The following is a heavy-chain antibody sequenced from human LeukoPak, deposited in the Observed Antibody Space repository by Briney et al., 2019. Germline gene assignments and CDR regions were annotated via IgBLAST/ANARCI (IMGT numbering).Heavy chain of an antibody. CDR1: GFTFSSYS. V-gene: IGHV3-21*01. Sequence: PGGSLRLSCAASGFTFSSYSMNWARQAPGKGLEWVSSISSNSNDIYYADSVKGRFTISRDNAKNSLYLQMNSLRAEDTAVYYCASYYYDSSGYCAYYWGQGTLVTVSS. CDR3: ASYYYDSSGYCAYY. CDR2: ISSNSNDI. D-gene: IGHD3-22*01. J-gene: IGHJ4*02.